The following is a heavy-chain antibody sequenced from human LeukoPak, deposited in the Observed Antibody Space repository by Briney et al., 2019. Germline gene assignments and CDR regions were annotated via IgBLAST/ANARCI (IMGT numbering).Heavy chain of an antibody. CDR2: INAGNGNT. V-gene: IGHV1-3*01. CDR3: ARDFLVAVAGRRDY. J-gene: IGHJ4*02. D-gene: IGHD6-19*01. CDR1: GYTFTSYA. Sequence: ASVKVSCKASGYTFTSYAMHWVRQAPGQRLEWMGWINAGNGNTKYSQKFRGRVTITRDTSASTAYMELSSLRSEDTAVYYCARDFLVAVAGRRDYWGQGTLVTVSS.